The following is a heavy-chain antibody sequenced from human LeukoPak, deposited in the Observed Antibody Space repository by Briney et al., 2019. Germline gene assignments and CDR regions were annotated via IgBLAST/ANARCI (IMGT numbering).Heavy chain of an antibody. J-gene: IGHJ2*01. V-gene: IGHV3-23*05. CDR3: AKREGALLENWQFDL. CDR1: GFTVSSNY. Sequence: GGSLRLSCAASGFTVSSNYMSWVRQAPGKGLECVSTIEKNSIGTYYADSVKGRVTISRDNSKNTLYLQLSDLRVEDTAIFYCAKREGALLENWQFDLWGRGTLVTVSS. D-gene: IGHD1-1*01. CDR2: IEKNSIGT.